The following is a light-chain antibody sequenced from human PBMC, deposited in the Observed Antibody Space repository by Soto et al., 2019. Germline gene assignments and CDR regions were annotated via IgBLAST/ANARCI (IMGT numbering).Light chain of an antibody. CDR3: ETWDDSLNAFV. Sequence: QSVLTQPPSASGTPGQRVTISCSGSSSNIGRNTVIWYQQVPGTAPKLLIFGNDQRPSGVPDRFSGSKSGTSASLAVSGLQSGEGADYYCETWDDSLNAFVFGTGTKVPVL. V-gene: IGLV1-44*01. J-gene: IGLJ1*01. CDR2: GND. CDR1: SSNIGRNT.